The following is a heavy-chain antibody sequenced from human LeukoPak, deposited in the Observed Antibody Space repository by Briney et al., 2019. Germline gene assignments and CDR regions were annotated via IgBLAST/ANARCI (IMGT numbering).Heavy chain of an antibody. J-gene: IGHJ6*03. CDR1: GFTVSNNC. Sequence: GGSLRLSCAASGFTVSNNCMSWVCQAPGKGLEWVSVIYSGYRTYNVDSVKGRFTISRDNSKNTLYLQMNSLRAEDTAVYYCAKGRGWEASYYYYYMDVWGKGTTVTISS. CDR2: IYSGYRT. D-gene: IGHD1-26*01. CDR3: AKGRGWEASYYYYYMDV. V-gene: IGHV3-66*02.